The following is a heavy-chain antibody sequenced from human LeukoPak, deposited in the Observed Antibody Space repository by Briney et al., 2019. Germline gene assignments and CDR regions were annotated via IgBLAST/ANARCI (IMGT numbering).Heavy chain of an antibody. Sequence: PGGSLRLSCTPSGFTFSSAWMTWVRQAPGKGLEWLGNINQGGTVTHYVDSVKGRFSISRDNAKNTMYLQMSSLRVEDTAVYYCARDHHFGALAFWGPGSLVTVSS. CDR2: INQGGTVT. D-gene: IGHD1-26*01. CDR3: ARDHHFGALAF. V-gene: IGHV3-7*01. J-gene: IGHJ4*02. CDR1: GFTFSSAW.